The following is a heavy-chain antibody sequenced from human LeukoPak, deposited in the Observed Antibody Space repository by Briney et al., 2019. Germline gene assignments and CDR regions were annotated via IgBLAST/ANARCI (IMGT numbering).Heavy chain of an antibody. Sequence: GGSLRLSCAASGFTFSSYAMSWVRQAPGKGLECISGISGSGGSIYYADSVKGRFTISRDNSKNTLYLQMNSLRAEDTAVYYCAKDWGVTAMYYYYYGMDVWGQGTTVTVSS. V-gene: IGHV3-23*01. CDR3: AKDWGVTAMYYYYYGMDV. CDR1: GFTFSSYA. J-gene: IGHJ6*02. D-gene: IGHD3-16*01. CDR2: ISGSGGSI.